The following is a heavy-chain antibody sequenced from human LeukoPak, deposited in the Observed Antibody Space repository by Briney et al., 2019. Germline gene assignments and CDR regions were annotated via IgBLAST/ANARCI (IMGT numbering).Heavy chain of an antibody. V-gene: IGHV4-39*01. CDR3: ARRPIAVSSSWYFDY. Sequence: SETLSLTCTVSGGSISSSSYYWVWIRQPPGKGLEWIGSIYNSGSTYYNPSLKSRVTISVDTSKNQFSLKLSSVTAADTAVYYSARRPIAVSSSWYFDYWGQGTLVTVSS. D-gene: IGHD6-13*01. J-gene: IGHJ4*02. CDR1: GGSISSSSYY. CDR2: IYNSGST.